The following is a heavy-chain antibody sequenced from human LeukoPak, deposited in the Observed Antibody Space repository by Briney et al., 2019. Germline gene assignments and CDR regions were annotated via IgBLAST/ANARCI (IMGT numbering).Heavy chain of an antibody. J-gene: IGHJ5*02. CDR2: ISGGGGST. D-gene: IGHD6-6*01. CDR3: AKDKEAARPPRWFDP. V-gene: IGHV3-23*01. CDR1: GFTFSSYA. Sequence: GGSLRLSCAASGFTFSSYAMSWVRQAPGKGLEWVSAISGGGGSTYYADSVKGRFTISRDNSKNTLYLQMNSLRAEDTAVYYCAKDKEAARPPRWFDPWGQGTLVTVSS.